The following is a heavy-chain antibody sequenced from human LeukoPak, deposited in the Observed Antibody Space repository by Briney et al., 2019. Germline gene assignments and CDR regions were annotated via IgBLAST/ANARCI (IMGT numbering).Heavy chain of an antibody. J-gene: IGHJ6*02. CDR1: GFTFSSYA. Sequence: PGGSLRLSCAASGFTFSSYAMSWVRQAPGKGLEWVSAISGSGGSIYYADSVKGRFTISRDNRENTLYLQMNSLRAEDTAKYYWAKSPYRANSRGMDVWAKGPRSPSP. D-gene: IGHD4/OR15-4a*01. CDR3: AKSPYRANSRGMDV. CDR2: ISGSGGSI. V-gene: IGHV3-23*01.